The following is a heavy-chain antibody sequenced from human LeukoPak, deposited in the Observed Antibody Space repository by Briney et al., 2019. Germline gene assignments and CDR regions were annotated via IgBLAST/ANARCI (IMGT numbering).Heavy chain of an antibody. D-gene: IGHD6-6*01. V-gene: IGHV5-51*01. CDR3: ARQGLAARQDPGDHH. Sequence: GESLKISCKGSGYSFTSYWIGWVRQMPGKGLEWMGIIYPGDSDTRYSPSFQGQVTISADKSISTAYLQWSRLQDSATALYYCARQGLAARQDPGDHHWGQGTLVNVSS. J-gene: IGHJ4*02. CDR2: IYPGDSDT. CDR1: GYSFTSYW.